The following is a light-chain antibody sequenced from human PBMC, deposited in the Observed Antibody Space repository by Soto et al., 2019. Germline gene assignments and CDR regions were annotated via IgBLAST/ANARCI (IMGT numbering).Light chain of an antibody. Sequence: NFMLTQPHSASESPGKTVTISCTRSSGSIASNYVQWYQQRPGSAPTTVIYEDNQRPSGVPDRFSGSIDSSSNSASLTISGLKTEDEADYYCQSYDSSRVFGGGTKLTVL. CDR2: EDN. J-gene: IGLJ3*02. CDR1: SGSIASNY. V-gene: IGLV6-57*03. CDR3: QSYDSSRV.